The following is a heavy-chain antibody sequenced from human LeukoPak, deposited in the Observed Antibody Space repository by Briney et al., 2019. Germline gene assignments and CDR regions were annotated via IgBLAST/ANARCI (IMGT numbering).Heavy chain of an antibody. J-gene: IGHJ4*02. CDR1: GGSFSGYY. Sequence: PSETLSLTCAVYGGSFSGYYWSWIRQPPGKGLEWIGEINHRGRTNYNPSLKSRVTISVDTSKNQFSLKLSSVTAADSAVYYCARHVDYPAAFDYWGQGTLVTVSS. V-gene: IGHV4-34*01. CDR3: ARHVDYPAAFDY. D-gene: IGHD4-11*01. CDR2: INHRGRT.